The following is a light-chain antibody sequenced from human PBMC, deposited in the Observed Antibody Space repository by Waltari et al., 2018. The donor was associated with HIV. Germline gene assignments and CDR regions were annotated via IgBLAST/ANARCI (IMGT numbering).Light chain of an antibody. Sequence: QSALTQPPSASGSPGQSVTISSTGTSRDVGAFAFVSWYQQHPGKAPNLIIYEVYKRPSGVPDRFSGSKSGNTASLTVSGLQAEDEADYYCTSYAAANNLIFGGGTKLTVL. CDR1: SRDVGAFAF. CDR2: EVY. CDR3: TSYAAANNLI. J-gene: IGLJ2*01. V-gene: IGLV2-8*01.